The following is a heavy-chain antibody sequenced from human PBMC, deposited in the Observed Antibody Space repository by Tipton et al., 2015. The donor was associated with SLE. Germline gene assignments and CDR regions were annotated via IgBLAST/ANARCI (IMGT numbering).Heavy chain of an antibody. J-gene: IGHJ4*02. V-gene: IGHV3-33*08. Sequence: QVQLVQSGGGLVQSGGSLRLSCAASGFTVSDNYMSWVRQAPGKGLEGGAVIWYDGSNKYYADSVKGRFTISRDNSKNTLYLQMNSLRAEDTAVYYCATQLRYFDRVDYWGQGTLVTVSS. CDR3: ATQLRYFDRVDY. CDR2: IWYDGSNK. D-gene: IGHD3-9*01. CDR1: GFTVSDNY.